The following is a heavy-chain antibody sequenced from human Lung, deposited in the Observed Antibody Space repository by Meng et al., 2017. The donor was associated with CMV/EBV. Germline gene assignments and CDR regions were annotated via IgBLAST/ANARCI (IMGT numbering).Heavy chain of an antibody. V-gene: IGHV3-20*04. CDR3: ARDLLRYDFWSGYLNHYYYYYGMDV. D-gene: IGHD3-3*01. Sequence: GESLKISCAASGFTFDDYGMSWVRQAPGKGLEWVSGINWNGGSTGYADSVKGRFTISRDNAKNSPYLQMNSLRAEDTALYYCARDLLRYDFWSGYLNHYYYYYGMDVWGQGTTVXVSS. CDR1: GFTFDDYG. J-gene: IGHJ6*02. CDR2: INWNGGST.